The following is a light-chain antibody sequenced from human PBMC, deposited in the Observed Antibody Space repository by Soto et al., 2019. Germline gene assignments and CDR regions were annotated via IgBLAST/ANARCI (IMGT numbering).Light chain of an antibody. CDR2: GAS. CDR1: QSVSTS. J-gene: IGKJ4*01. Sequence: EIVLTQSPGTLSLSPGERATLSCRASQSVSTSLAWYQQKPGQAPRLLIYGASSRATGIPDRFSGSGSGIDFSLTISRLEPEDVAGYYFQYYCSSPPLTCGGGGEVEIK. V-gene: IGKV3-20*01. CDR3: QYYCSSPPLT.